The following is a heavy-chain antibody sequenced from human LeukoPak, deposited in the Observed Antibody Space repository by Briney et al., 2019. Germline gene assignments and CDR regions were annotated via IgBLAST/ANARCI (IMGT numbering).Heavy chain of an antibody. D-gene: IGHD1-7*01. Sequence: ASVKVSCKASGYTFTEHFIHWVRQAPGQGLQYMGWIHPASANTDYTQMFHGRVTLTRDTPATTTYMELSGLRSDDTAVYYCARDLRPANLWGQGTLVTVSS. V-gene: IGHV1-2*02. CDR3: ARDLRPANL. CDR1: GYTFTEHF. CDR2: IHPASANT. J-gene: IGHJ4*02.